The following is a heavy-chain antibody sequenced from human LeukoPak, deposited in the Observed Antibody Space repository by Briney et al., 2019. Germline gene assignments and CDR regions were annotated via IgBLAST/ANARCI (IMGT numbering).Heavy chain of an antibody. CDR1: GGTFSSYA. J-gene: IGHJ5*02. Sequence: ASVKVSCKASGGTFSSYAISWVRRAPGQGLEWMGGIIPIFGTANYAQKFQGRVTITADKSTSTAYMELSSLRSEDTAVYYCARGGRVYYYDSSGSPPGWFDPWGQGTLVTVSS. CDR2: IIPIFGTA. CDR3: ARGGRVYYYDSSGSPPGWFDP. D-gene: IGHD3-22*01. V-gene: IGHV1-69*06.